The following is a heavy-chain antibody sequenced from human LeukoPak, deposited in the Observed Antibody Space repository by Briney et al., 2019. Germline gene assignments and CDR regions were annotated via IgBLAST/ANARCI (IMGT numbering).Heavy chain of an antibody. V-gene: IGHV1-24*01. D-gene: IGHD1-7*01. Sequence: ASVKVSCKVSGYTLTELSMHWVRQAPGKGLEWMGGFDPEDDEIIYAQRFQGRVTMTEDASTDTAYMELRSLRSEDTAVYYCATETGNFYFYAWGQGTLVNVCS. CDR2: FDPEDDEI. J-gene: IGHJ4*02. CDR1: GYTLTELS. CDR3: ATETGNFYFYA.